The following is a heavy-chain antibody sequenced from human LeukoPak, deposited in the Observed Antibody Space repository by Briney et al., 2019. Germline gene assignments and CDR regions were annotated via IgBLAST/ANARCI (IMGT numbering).Heavy chain of an antibody. CDR2: ITGSGGNT. D-gene: IGHD5-18*01. V-gene: IGHV3-23*01. CDR3: ARDQAAMKSYYYYGMDV. CDR1: GFTFSNYA. J-gene: IGHJ6*04. Sequence: GGSLRLSCAASGFTFSNYAMSWVRQAPGKGLDWVSAITGSGGNTYYADFVKGRFTISRDNSKNTLYLQMNSLRAEDTAVYYCARDQAAMKSYYYYGMDVWGKGTTVTVSS.